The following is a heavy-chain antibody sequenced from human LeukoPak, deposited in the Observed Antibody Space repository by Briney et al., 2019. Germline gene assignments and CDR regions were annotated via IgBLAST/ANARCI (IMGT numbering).Heavy chain of an antibody. CDR2: ITHSGST. V-gene: IGHV4-34*01. CDR1: GGSFSGYY. Sequence: SETLSLTCAVYGGSFSGYYWSWIRQPPGKGLEWIGEITHSGSTNYNPSLKSRVTISVDTSKNQFSLKLSSVTAADTAVYYCGRGGGPMVTRPLSYWGQGTLVTVSS. CDR3: GRGGGPMVTRPLSY. D-gene: IGHD5-18*01. J-gene: IGHJ4*02.